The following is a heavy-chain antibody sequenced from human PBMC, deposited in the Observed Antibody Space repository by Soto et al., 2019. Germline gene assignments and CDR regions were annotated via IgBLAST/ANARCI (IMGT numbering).Heavy chain of an antibody. J-gene: IGHJ5*02. V-gene: IGHV4-30-4*01. CDR3: ARSIQEGLDP. D-gene: IGHD5-18*01. Sequence: PSETLSLTCTVSDDSITDGDYYWSWIRQPPGKDLEWIAYIYYNGIIHYNPSLKSRVTISLDPSKNQFSLTMTSVTDADTAVYSCARSIQEGLDPWGQGTLVTVSS. CDR2: IYYNGII. CDR1: DDSITDGDYY.